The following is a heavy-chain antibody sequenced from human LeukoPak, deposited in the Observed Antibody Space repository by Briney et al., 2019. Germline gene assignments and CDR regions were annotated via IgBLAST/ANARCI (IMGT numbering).Heavy chain of an antibody. J-gene: IGHJ4*02. V-gene: IGHV3-9*01. CDR3: AKSGCRRTSCYVNY. CDR2: ISYNSDNI. CDR1: GFAFDDYA. D-gene: IGHD2-2*01. Sequence: GGSLRLSCAASGFAFDDYAMHWVRQAPGKGLEWVSGISYNSDNIDYADSVKGRFTISRDNAKNSLYLQMNSVRAEDTALYYCAKSGCRRTSCYVNYWGQGTLVTVSS.